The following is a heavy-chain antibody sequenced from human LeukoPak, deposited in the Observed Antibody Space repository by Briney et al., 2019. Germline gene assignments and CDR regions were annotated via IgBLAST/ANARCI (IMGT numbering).Heavy chain of an antibody. J-gene: IGHJ4*02. CDR1: GGSFSGYY. CDR2: INHSGST. D-gene: IGHD5-24*01. V-gene: IGHV4-34*01. Sequence: SETLSLTCAVYGGSFSGYYWSWIRQPPGKGLEWIGEINHSGSTNYNPSLKSRVTISVDTSKNQFSLKLSSVTAADTAVYCCATRRDGYNRWGQGTLVTVSS. CDR3: ATRRDGYNR.